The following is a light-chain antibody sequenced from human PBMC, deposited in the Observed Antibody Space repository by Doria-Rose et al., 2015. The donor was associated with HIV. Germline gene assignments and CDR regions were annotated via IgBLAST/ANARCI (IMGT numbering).Light chain of an antibody. V-gene: IGKV1-39*01. J-gene: IGKJ3*01. CDR3: QQSYSIPLA. CDR1: QSIANY. Sequence: TQSPSSLSASVGDRVTITCRASQSIANYLNWYNQKPGKAPNLLIYAASSLQGGVPSRFNGSGSGTDFTLTISNLQPEDFATHYCQQSYSIPLAFGPGAKVDI. CDR2: AAS.